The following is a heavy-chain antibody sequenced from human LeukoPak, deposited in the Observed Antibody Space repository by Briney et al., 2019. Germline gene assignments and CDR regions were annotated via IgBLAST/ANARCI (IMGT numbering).Heavy chain of an antibody. J-gene: IGHJ4*02. V-gene: IGHV3-23*01. D-gene: IGHD2-21*01. CDR2: IYENGGTT. CDR3: AKDFRIGYSAHFDY. Sequence: GSLRLSCAASGFIFSSYSMSWVRQAPEKGLEFVSGIYENGGTTYYADSVKGRFSISRDNSKNTLYLQMDSLRGEDTAVYYCAKDFRIGYSAHFDYWGQGALVTVSS. CDR1: GFIFSSYS.